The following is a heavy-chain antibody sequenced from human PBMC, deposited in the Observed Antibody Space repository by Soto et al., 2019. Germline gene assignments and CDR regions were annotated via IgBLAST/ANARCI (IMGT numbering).Heavy chain of an antibody. CDR1: GYTFIDYY. Sequence: GASVKVSCKASGYTFIDYYIQWVRQAPGQGLEWMGIINPSSGTTVYAEKFQGRLTVTRDTSTSTTYLDLSSLRSDDTAVYFCALGFTFCGLVNRPINYDMHACGKGTAVTVSS. CDR3: ALGFTFCGLVNRPINYDMHA. D-gene: IGHD3-3*01. V-gene: IGHV1-46*03. CDR2: INPSSGTT. J-gene: IGHJ6*04.